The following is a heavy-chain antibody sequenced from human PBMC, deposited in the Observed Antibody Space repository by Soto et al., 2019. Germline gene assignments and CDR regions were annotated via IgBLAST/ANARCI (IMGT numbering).Heavy chain of an antibody. CDR1: GYIFTSYG. CDR3: ARDPRYTTVTPDY. V-gene: IGHV1-18*01. CDR2: ISAYNGNT. D-gene: IGHD4-4*01. J-gene: IGHJ4*02. Sequence: QVQLVQSGAEVKKPGASVKVSCKASGYIFTSYGISWVRQAPGQGLEWMGWISAYNGNTHYAQKFQGRVTMTTDTSTSTAYMELTSMRSDDTAVFYCARDPRYTTVTPDYWGQGTLVTVSS.